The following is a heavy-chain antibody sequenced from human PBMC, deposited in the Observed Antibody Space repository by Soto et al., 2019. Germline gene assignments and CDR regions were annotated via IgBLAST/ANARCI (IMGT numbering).Heavy chain of an antibody. Sequence: QAQVVQSGAEVRKPGSSVKLSCKASEGTFNSYAIAWVRQAPGQGLEWMGGIIPYYNTLNYAQKFQDRVTITSDDSTNTVYMELSILRSDDTAVYFCASGASRWYPYLFDSWAQGTLVTVSS. J-gene: IGHJ4*02. CDR1: EGTFNSYA. CDR2: IIPYYNTL. CDR3: ASGASRWYPYLFDS. D-gene: IGHD6-13*01. V-gene: IGHV1-69*01.